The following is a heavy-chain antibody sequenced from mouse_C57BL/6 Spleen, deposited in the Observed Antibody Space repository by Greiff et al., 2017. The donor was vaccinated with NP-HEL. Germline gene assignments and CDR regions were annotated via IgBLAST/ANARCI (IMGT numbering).Heavy chain of an antibody. Sequence: QVQLQQSGAELARPGASVKLSCKASGYTFTSYGISWVKQRTGQGLEWIGEIYPRSGNTYYNEKFKGKATLTADKSSSTAYMELRSLTSEDSAVYFCATYYCGSSSFAYWGQGTLVTVSA. V-gene: IGHV1-81*01. J-gene: IGHJ3*01. CDR1: GYTFTSYG. CDR3: ATYYCGSSSFAY. CDR2: IYPRSGNT. D-gene: IGHD1-1*01.